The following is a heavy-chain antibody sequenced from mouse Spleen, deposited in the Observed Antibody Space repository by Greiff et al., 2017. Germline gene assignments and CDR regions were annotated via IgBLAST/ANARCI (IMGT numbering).Heavy chain of an antibody. CDR2: INPSDSYI. J-gene: IGHJ2*01. CDR1: GYTFTSYW. V-gene: IGHV1-69*01. Sequence: QVQLQQPGAELVMPGASVKLSCMTSGYTFTSYWMHWVKQRPGQGLEWIGEINPSDSYINNNQKFKGKASLTVDKSSSTAYMQLSSLTSEDSAVYYCVRGGSVVPYFFDYWGQGTTLTVSS. CDR3: VRGGSVVPYFFDY. D-gene: IGHD1-1*01.